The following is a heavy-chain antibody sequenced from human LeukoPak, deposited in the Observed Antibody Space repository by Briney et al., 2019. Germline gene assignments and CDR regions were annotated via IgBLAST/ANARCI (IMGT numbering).Heavy chain of an antibody. CDR1: GFTFDDYG. D-gene: IGHD3-22*01. CDR2: INWNGGST. V-gene: IGHV3-20*04. Sequence: PGGSLRLSCAASGFTFDDYGMNWVRQVPGKGLEWVSGINWNGGSTGYAGSVKGRFTISRDNAKNSLYLQMNSLRAEDTAVYYCARLYSSGFYYGYHFDYWGQGNMVTVSS. J-gene: IGHJ4*02. CDR3: ARLYSSGFYYGYHFDY.